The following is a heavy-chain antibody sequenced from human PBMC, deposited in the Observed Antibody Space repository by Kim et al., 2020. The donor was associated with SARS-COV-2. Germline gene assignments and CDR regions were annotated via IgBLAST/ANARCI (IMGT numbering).Heavy chain of an antibody. V-gene: IGHV4-38-2*02. CDR3: ASVAAYKILGAFDI. Sequence: SETLSLTCTVSGYSISSGYYWGWLRQPPGKRVGWFGGIYHSGSTYYNPSLKSRVTISGDTAKNQFSLQLSSVTAADTAVYYCASVAAYKILGAFDIWGQGTMVTVSS. J-gene: IGHJ3*02. CDR2: IYHSGST. CDR1: GYSISSGYY. D-gene: IGHD3-9*01.